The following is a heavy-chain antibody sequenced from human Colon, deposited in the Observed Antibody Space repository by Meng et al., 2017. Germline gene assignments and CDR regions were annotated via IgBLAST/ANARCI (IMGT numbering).Heavy chain of an antibody. J-gene: IGHJ3*02. CDR2: INPSGAST. CDR3: ARGSNVVVTATYDAFDI. CDR1: GYTFTSYY. V-gene: IGHV1-46*01. D-gene: IGHD2-21*02. Sequence: ASVKVSCKASGYTFTSYYMHWVRHAPGQGLEWMGIINPSGASTSYAQKFQGRVTMTRDTSTSTVYMELSSLRSEDTAVYYCARGSNVVVTATYDAFDIWGQGTMVTVSS.